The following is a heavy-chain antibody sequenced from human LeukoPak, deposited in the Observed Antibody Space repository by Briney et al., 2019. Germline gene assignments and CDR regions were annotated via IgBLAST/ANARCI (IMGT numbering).Heavy chain of an antibody. D-gene: IGHD1-14*01. CDR1: GFTFSNYW. J-gene: IGHJ4*02. CDR3: KRVRYCDY. V-gene: IGHV3-74*01. CDR2: INNDGSST. Sequence: PGGSLRLSCAVSGFTFSNYWMHWVRQAPGKGLVWVSRINNDGSSTNYADSVKGRFTISRDNAKNMLYLQMNSLRAEDTAVYYCKRVRYCDYWGQGTLVTVSS.